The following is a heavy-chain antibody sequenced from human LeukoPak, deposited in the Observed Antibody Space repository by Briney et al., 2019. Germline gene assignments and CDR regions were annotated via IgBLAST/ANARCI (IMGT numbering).Heavy chain of an antibody. Sequence: PGGSLRLSCAASGFTFSSYWMSWVRQAPGKGLGWVSNIKQVGSEKYYVDSVKGRFTISRDNAKNSLYLQMNSLRAEDTAVYYCARVGYSYGYAGTFDYWGQGTLVTVSS. V-gene: IGHV3-7*01. CDR1: GFTFSSYW. CDR2: IKQVGSEK. CDR3: ARVGYSYGYAGTFDY. D-gene: IGHD5-18*01. J-gene: IGHJ4*02.